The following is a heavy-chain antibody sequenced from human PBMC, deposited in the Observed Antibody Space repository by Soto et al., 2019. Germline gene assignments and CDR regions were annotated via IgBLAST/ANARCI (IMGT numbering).Heavy chain of an antibody. Sequence: AVRRIIKKPGKGLEWVSSISDNGGTTYYADSVKGRFTISRDNSKNTLYLQMNSLRADDTVFFYAAEGPRELIMVLAFRVNGTSVTV. CDR2: ISDNGGTT. V-gene: IGHV3-23*01. CDR3: AEGPRELIMVLAF. D-gene: IGHD2-8*01. CDR1: A. J-gene: IGHJ6*03.